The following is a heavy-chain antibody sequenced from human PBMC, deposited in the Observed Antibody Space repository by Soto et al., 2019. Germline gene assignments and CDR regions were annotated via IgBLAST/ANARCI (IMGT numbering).Heavy chain of an antibody. Sequence: GASVKVSCKASGFTFTSSAVQWVRQARGQRLEWIGWIVVGSGNTNYAQKFQERVTITRDMSTSTAYMELSSLRSEDTAVYYCAADPYYYDSSGYHAPDAFDIWGQGTMVTVSS. CDR2: IVVGSGNT. CDR1: GFTFTSSA. V-gene: IGHV1-58*01. CDR3: AADPYYYDSSGYHAPDAFDI. J-gene: IGHJ3*02. D-gene: IGHD3-22*01.